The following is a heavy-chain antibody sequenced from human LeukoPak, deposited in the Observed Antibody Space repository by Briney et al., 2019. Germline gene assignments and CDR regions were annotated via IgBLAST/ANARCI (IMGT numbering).Heavy chain of an antibody. V-gene: IGHV3-23*01. Sequence: SGGSLRLSCAASGFTFSSCGFNWVRQAPGKGLEWVSAISGSGGSTYYADSVKGRFTISRDNSKNTLYLQMNSLRAEDTAVYYCAKETDTMIVVVKGHYWGQGTLVTVSS. CDR3: AKETDTMIVVVKGHY. D-gene: IGHD3-22*01. CDR1: GFTFSSCG. CDR2: ISGSGGST. J-gene: IGHJ4*02.